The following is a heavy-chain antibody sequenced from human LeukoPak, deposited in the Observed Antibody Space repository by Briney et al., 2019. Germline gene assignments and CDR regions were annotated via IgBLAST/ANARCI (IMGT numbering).Heavy chain of an antibody. V-gene: IGHV5-51*01. Sequence: AGESLKISCKGSGYSFTSYWIGWVRQMPGKGLEWMGIIYPGDSDTRYSPSFQGQVTISADKSISTAYLQWSSLKASDTAMYYCARSYCSSTSCYGDFDYWGQGTLVTVSS. J-gene: IGHJ4*02. D-gene: IGHD2-2*01. CDR1: GYSFTSYW. CDR3: ARSYCSSTSCYGDFDY. CDR2: IYPGDSDT.